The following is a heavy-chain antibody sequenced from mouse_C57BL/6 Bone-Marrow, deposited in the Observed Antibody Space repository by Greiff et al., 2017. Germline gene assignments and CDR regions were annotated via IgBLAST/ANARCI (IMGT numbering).Heavy chain of an antibody. Sequence: VQLQQSGPELVKPGASVKMSCKASGYTFTDYNMHWVKQSHGKSLEWIGYINPNNGGTSYNQKFKGKATLTVNKSSSTAYMELRSLTSEDTAVYYCTTGGLPLAYWGQGTLVTVSA. D-gene: IGHD2-2*01. CDR2: INPNNGGT. CDR1: GYTFTDYN. V-gene: IGHV1-22*01. J-gene: IGHJ3*01. CDR3: TTGGLPLAY.